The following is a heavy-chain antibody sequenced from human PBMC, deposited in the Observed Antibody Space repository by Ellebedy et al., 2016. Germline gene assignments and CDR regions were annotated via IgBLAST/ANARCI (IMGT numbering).Heavy chain of an antibody. CDR3: ARDGGYCSGGNCYPWYFDL. CDR1: GFTFSSYI. J-gene: IGHJ2*01. CDR2: ISSSSTYI. Sequence: GGSLRLSXAASGFTFSSYIISWVRQAPGKGLEWVSSISSSSTYIYYADSMKGRVSISRDNARNSLFLQMSSLRAEDTAVYYCARDGGYCSGGNCYPWYFDLWGRGTLVTVSS. D-gene: IGHD2-15*01. V-gene: IGHV3-21*01.